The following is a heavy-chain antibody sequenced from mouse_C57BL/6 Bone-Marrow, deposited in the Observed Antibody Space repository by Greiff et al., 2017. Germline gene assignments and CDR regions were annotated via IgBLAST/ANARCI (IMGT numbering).Heavy chain of an antibody. Sequence: QVQLQQSGAELAKPGASVKLSCKASGYTFTSYWMHWVKQRPGQGLEWIGYINPSSGYTKYNQKFKDKATLTAAKSSSTAYMQLSSLTYEDSAVYYCARCRSNYGVSFAYWGQGTLVTVSA. CDR2: INPSSGYT. CDR1: GYTFTSYW. J-gene: IGHJ3*01. V-gene: IGHV1-7*01. D-gene: IGHD2-5*01. CDR3: ARCRSNYGVSFAY.